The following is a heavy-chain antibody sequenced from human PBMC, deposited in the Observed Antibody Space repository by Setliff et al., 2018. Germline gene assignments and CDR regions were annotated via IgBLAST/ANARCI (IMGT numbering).Heavy chain of an antibody. D-gene: IGHD6-19*01. CDR1: GASITSDGYY. V-gene: IGHV4-31*03. J-gene: IGHJ2*01. CDR2: IYYNGDT. CDR3: ARSRAIAVKGGVLAV. Sequence: SETLSLTCIVSGASITSDGYYWSWIRQHPVKGLEWIGYIYYNGDTYYNPYLKSRVVISLDTSKNHFSLELSSVRAADTALYYCARSRAIAVKGGVLAVWGRGTLVTVSS.